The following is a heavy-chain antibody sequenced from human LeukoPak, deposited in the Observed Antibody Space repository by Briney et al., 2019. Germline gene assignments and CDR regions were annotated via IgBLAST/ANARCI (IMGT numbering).Heavy chain of an antibody. Sequence: QAGGSLRLSCAASGFTFSSYAMHWVRQAPGKGLEYVSAISSNGGSTYYANSVKGRFTISRDNSKNTLYLQMGSLRAEDMAVYYCARVSSGSFLTPGYYYYGMDVWGQGTTVTVSS. D-gene: IGHD1-26*01. CDR3: ARVSSGSFLTPGYYYYGMDV. CDR1: GFTFSSYA. J-gene: IGHJ6*02. V-gene: IGHV3-64*01. CDR2: ISSNGGST.